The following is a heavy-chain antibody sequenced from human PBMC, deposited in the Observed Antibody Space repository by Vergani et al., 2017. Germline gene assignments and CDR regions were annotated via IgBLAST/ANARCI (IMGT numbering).Heavy chain of an antibody. D-gene: IGHD4-23*01. J-gene: IGHJ6*02. CDR1: GCSVSSGSYY. V-gene: IGHV4-61*01. CDR2: IYYSGST. CDR3: ARVGSTTTVVTPGGNYYYYGMNV. Sequence: QVQLQESGPGLVKPSETLSLTCTVSGCSVSSGSYYCSWIRQPPGQGLEWIGYIYYSGSTNYNPSLKSRVTISVDTSKNQFSLKLISVTAADTAVYYCARVGSTTTVVTPGGNYYYYGMNVWGQGTTVTVSS.